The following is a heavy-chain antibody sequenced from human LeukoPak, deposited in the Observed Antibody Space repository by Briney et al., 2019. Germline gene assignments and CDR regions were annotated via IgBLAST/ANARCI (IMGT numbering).Heavy chain of an antibody. CDR1: GFSLSSYG. CDR2: IKFDGIQE. CDR3: ASGSLGHYYDSSGYEY. D-gene: IGHD3-22*01. V-gene: IGHV3-33*05. J-gene: IGHJ4*02. Sequence: PGGSLRLSCAASGFSLSSYGMNWVRQAPGKGLEGGGGIKFDGIQEFYADSVKGRFTVSKDTSKNTLHLQMDSLRAEDTAVYYCASGSLGHYYDSSGYEYWGQGTLVTVSS.